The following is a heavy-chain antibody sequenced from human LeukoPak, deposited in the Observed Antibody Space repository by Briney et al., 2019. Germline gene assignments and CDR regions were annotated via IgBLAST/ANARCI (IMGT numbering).Heavy chain of an antibody. J-gene: IGHJ4*02. CDR2: IVSDGGRA. CDR3: ARDSITEDNSLDY. D-gene: IGHD7-27*01. Sequence: GGSLRLSCSASGFTFSTYGMQWVRQTPGKGLEWVAVIVSDGGRAHYGDSVRGRFTISRDNSKNTLHLQMNSLRAEDTAVYYCARDSITEDNSLDYWGRGTLVTVSS. CDR1: GFTFSTYG. V-gene: IGHV3-33*05.